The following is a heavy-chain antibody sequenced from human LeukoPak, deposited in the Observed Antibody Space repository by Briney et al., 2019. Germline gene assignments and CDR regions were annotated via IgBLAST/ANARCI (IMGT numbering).Heavy chain of an antibody. V-gene: IGHV1-18*01. J-gene: IGHJ4*02. Sequence: ASVKVSCNACGYTFTICGNSWGRHAPGQGLEWMGLISAYSGTTNYAQKLQGRVTMTTDTSTCTAYMELRSLRSDDTAVYYCAREIRKTSYYYDSSGYGYWGQGTLVTVSS. CDR1: GYTFTICG. CDR3: AREIRKTSYYYDSSGYGY. D-gene: IGHD3-22*01. CDR2: ISAYSGTT.